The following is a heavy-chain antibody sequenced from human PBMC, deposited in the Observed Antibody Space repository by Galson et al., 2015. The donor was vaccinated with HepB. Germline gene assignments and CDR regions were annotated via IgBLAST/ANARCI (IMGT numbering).Heavy chain of an antibody. Sequence: SVKVSCKASGYTFSSYSIAWVRQAPGQGLEWMGWINPHNHYTNYAQKVQGRVTMTTDTSTSTAYMELRSLRSDDTAVYYCARGAFVVVLRPNQNNWFDPWGQGTLVTVSS. CDR2: INPHNHYT. J-gene: IGHJ5*02. D-gene: IGHD2-15*01. CDR1: GYTFSSYS. V-gene: IGHV1-18*01. CDR3: ARGAFVVVLRPNQNNWFDP.